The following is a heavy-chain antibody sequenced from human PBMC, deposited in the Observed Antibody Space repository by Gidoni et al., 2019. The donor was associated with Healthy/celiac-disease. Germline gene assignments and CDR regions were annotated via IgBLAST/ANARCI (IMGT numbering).Heavy chain of an antibody. V-gene: IGHV1-46*03. CDR2: INPSGGST. D-gene: IGHD3-10*01. J-gene: IGHJ6*02. CDR1: GYTFTSYY. CDR3: ARRDGSGNSRLAYYYYGMDV. Sequence: QVQLVQSGAEVKKPGSSVKVSCNASGYTFTSYYMHWGRQAPGQGREWMGIINPSGGSTSYAQKFQGRVTMTRDTSTSTVYMELSSLRSEDTAVYYCARRDGSGNSRLAYYYYGMDVWGQGTTVTVSS.